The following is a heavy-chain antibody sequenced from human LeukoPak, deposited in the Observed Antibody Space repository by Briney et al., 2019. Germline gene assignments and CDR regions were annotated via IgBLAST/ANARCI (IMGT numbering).Heavy chain of an antibody. CDR1: GSISSYY. J-gene: IGHJ4*02. CDR2: IYTSGST. D-gene: IGHD3-22*01. Sequence: PSETLSLTCTVSGSISSYYWSWIQQPPGKGLEWIGYIYTSGSTNYNPSLKSRVTISVDTSKNQFSLDLSSVTAADTAVYYCARPHRITMIDGFDYWGQGTLVTVSS. CDR3: ARPHRITMIDGFDY. V-gene: IGHV4-4*09.